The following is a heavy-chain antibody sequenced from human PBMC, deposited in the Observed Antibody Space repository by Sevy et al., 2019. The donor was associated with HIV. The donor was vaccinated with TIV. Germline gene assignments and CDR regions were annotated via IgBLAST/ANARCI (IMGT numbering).Heavy chain of an antibody. CDR3: ARQSQRGKVAVPAQAHFFDY. D-gene: IGHD2-21*02. V-gene: IGHV4-39*01. Sequence: SETLSLTCTVSGGSIASSTYYWAWIRQPPGKGLEWIGSIYHTGKTYYSPSLESRLTISADTSKDQFSLRLISVAAADTAVYYCARQSQRGKVAVPAQAHFFDYWGQGTLVTVSS. J-gene: IGHJ4*02. CDR2: IYHTGKT. CDR1: GGSIASSTYY.